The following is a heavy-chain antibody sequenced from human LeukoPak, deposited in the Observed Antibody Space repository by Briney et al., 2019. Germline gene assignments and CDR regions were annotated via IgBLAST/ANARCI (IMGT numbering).Heavy chain of an antibody. J-gene: IGHJ4*02. Sequence: SETLSLTCTVSGGSISSGSYYWRWIRQPAGKGLEWIGRIYTSGSTNYNPSLKSRVTISVDTSKNQFSLKLSAVTAADTAVYYCARDMEQWLVRLVFRYWGQGTLVTVSS. CDR3: ARDMEQWLVRLVFRY. V-gene: IGHV4-61*02. D-gene: IGHD6-19*01. CDR1: GGSISSGSYY. CDR2: IYTSGST.